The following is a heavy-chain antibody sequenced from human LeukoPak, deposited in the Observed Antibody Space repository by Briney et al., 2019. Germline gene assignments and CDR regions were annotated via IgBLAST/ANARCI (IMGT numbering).Heavy chain of an antibody. V-gene: IGHV3-15*01. CDR3: TTDRWELLSAFDI. D-gene: IGHD1-26*01. CDR2: IKSKTDGGTT. Sequence: PGGSLRLSCAASGFTFSNAWTSWVRQAPGKGLEWVGRIKSKTDGGTTDYAAPVKGRFTISRDDSKNTLYLQMNSLKTEDTAVYYCTTDRWELLSAFDIWGQGTMVTVSS. CDR1: GFTFSNAW. J-gene: IGHJ3*02.